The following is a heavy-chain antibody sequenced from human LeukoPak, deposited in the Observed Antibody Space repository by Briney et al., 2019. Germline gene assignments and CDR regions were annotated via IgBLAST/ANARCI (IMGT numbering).Heavy chain of an antibody. D-gene: IGHD2-15*01. CDR3: AKVQLGYCSGGSCYPGYYFDY. CDR1: GFTFSSYA. CDR2: ISGDGGST. Sequence: GGSLRLSCAASGFTFSSYAMSWVRQAPGKRLEWVSLISGDGGSTYYADSVKGRFTISRDNSKNSLYLQMNSLRTEDTALYYCAKVQLGYCSGGSCYPGYYFDYWGQGTLFTVSS. V-gene: IGHV3-43*02. J-gene: IGHJ4*02.